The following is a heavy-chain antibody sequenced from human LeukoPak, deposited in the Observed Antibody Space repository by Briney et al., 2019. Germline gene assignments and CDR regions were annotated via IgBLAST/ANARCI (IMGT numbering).Heavy chain of an antibody. J-gene: IGHJ4*02. V-gene: IGHV4-30-2*01. Sequence: SQTLSLTCAVSGGSISSGGYSWSWIRQPPGEGLEWIGYTYHSGSTYYNPSLKSRVTISVDRSKNQFSLKLSSVTAADTAVYYCARSPYCSGGSCYSPLDYWGQGTLVTVSS. CDR2: TYHSGST. CDR3: ARSPYCSGGSCYSPLDY. CDR1: GGSISSGGYS. D-gene: IGHD2-15*01.